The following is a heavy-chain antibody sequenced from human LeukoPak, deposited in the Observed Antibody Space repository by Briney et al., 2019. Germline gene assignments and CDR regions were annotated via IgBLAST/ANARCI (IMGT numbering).Heavy chain of an antibody. CDR3: ARGAPSLDAFDI. D-gene: IGHD4/OR15-4a*01. V-gene: IGHV3-30*02. Sequence: GGSLRLSCAASGFTFSSYGMHWVRQAPGKGLEWVAFIRYDGSNKYYADSVKGRFTISRDNSKNTLYLQMNSLRAEDTAVYYCARGAPSLDAFDIWGQGTMVTVSS. CDR2: IRYDGSNK. CDR1: GFTFSSYG. J-gene: IGHJ3*02.